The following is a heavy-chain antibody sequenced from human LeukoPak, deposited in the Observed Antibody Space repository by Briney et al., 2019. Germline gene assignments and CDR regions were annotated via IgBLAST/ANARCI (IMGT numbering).Heavy chain of an antibody. Sequence: PSETLSLTCDVSGGSISSSNWWSWVRQSPGKGLEWIGEIFHTGDANYSPSFKSRVTISVDKSRNQLSLSLSSVTAADTGVYYCATDHDILTGYYDYWGQGILVTVSS. J-gene: IGHJ4*02. D-gene: IGHD3-9*01. CDR2: IFHTGDA. CDR3: ATDHDILTGYYDY. CDR1: GGSISSSNW. V-gene: IGHV4-4*02.